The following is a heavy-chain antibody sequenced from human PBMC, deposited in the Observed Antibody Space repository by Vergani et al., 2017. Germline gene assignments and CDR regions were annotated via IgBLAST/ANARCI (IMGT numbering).Heavy chain of an antibody. CDR1: GGSISSSSYY. V-gene: IGHV4-39*07. CDR2: IYYSGST. Sequence: QLQLQESGPGLVKPSETLSLTCTVSGGSISSSSYYWGWIRQPPGKGLEWIGSIYYSGSTYYNPSLKSRVTISVDTSKNQFSLKLSSVTAADTAVYYCARGLAAQAYYMDVWGKGTTVTVSS. D-gene: IGHD6-6*01. CDR3: ARGLAAQAYYMDV. J-gene: IGHJ6*03.